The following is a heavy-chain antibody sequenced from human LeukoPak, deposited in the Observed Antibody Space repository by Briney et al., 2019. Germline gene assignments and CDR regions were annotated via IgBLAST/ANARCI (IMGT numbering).Heavy chain of an antibody. CDR3: ARELLGAPTPGAY. CDR2: ISRFGIT. Sequence: SETLSLTCSVSIEXTSGNYWSWVRQAPGKGLEWIGEISRFGITNYHPSLKSRVTMSLDRSKNQFSLELTSVTAADSGVYYCARELLGAPTPGAYWGQGTLVTVSS. J-gene: IGHJ4*02. D-gene: IGHD1-26*01. CDR1: IEXTSGNY. V-gene: IGHV4-34*01.